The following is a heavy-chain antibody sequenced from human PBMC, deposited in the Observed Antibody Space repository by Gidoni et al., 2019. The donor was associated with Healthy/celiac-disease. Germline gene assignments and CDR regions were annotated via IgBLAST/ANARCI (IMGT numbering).Heavy chain of an antibody. J-gene: IGHJ4*02. Sequence: QVQLQQWGAGLLTPSETLSLTCAVYGGSFSGYYWSWIRPPPGKGLEWIGEINHSGSTNYNPSLKSRVTISVDTSKNQFSLKLSSVTAADTAVYYCARGPDEGGSYFYWGQGTLVTVSS. CDR3: ARGPDEGGSYFY. V-gene: IGHV4-34*01. CDR2: INHSGST. D-gene: IGHD1-26*01. CDR1: GGSFSGYY.